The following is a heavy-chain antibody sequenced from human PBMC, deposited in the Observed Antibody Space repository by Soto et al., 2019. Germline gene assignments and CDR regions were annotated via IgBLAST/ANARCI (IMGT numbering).Heavy chain of an antibody. CDR1: GFTFSNYW. Sequence: DVQLVESGGGLVQPGGSLRLSCAASGFTFSNYWMSWVRQAPGKGLEWVANIKGDGTEIYYVDSVKGRFTISRDNAKNSLYLQMNSLRAEDTAVYYCARLVSAAANDYWGQGALVTVSS. V-gene: IGHV3-7*04. D-gene: IGHD1-26*01. J-gene: IGHJ4*02. CDR2: IKGDGTEI. CDR3: ARLVSAAANDY.